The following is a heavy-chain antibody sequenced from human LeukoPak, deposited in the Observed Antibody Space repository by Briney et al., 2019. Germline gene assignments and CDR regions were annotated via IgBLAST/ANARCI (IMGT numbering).Heavy chain of an antibody. Sequence: GGSLRLSCAASGFTFSSYWMQWVRQAPGKGLVWVSRINTDGRSTTYVDPVKGRFTITRDNAKNMVYLQMNSLRAEDTAVYYCARGGSYGDYWGQGTPVTVSS. CDR3: ARGGSYGDY. V-gene: IGHV3-74*01. CDR2: INTDGRST. D-gene: IGHD1-26*01. J-gene: IGHJ4*02. CDR1: GFTFSSYW.